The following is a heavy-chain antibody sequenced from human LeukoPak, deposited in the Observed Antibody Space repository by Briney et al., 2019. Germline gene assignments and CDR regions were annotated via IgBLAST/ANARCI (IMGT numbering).Heavy chain of an antibody. D-gene: IGHD3-3*02. V-gene: IGHV3-21*01. CDR1: GFSFSHYS. CDR3: AREGIRNMDV. CDR2: IGSNSGYI. Sequence: SGGSLRLSCAASGFSFSHYSMNWVRQAPGKGLEWVSTIGSNSGYIYYADSVKGRFTISRDNAKNSLYLQMNSLRAEDTAVYYCAREGIRNMDVWGIGTPVTVSS. J-gene: IGHJ6*03.